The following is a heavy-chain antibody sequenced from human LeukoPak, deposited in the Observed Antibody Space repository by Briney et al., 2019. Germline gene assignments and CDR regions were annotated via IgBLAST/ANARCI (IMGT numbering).Heavy chain of an antibody. Sequence: GGSLRLSCAASGFTFSSYAMTWVRQAPGKGLEWVSTIGGSGGSTYYADSVKGRFTISRDNSKNTLYLQMNSLRAEDTAVYYCARGSAWYLVYWGQGTLVTVSS. J-gene: IGHJ4*02. CDR2: IGGSGGST. CDR3: ARGSAWYLVY. D-gene: IGHD3-16*01. CDR1: GFTFSSYA. V-gene: IGHV3-23*01.